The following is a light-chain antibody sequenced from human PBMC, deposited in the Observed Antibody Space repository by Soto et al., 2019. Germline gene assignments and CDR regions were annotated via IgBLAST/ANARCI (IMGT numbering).Light chain of an antibody. V-gene: IGKV3-20*01. J-gene: IGKJ1*01. CDR1: QRVTNSY. CDR3: HQYGTSPRK. Sequence: EIVLSQSPDTLSLSPGERATLSCRASQRVTNSYLAWYQQKPGQAPRLLIFGASSRATGIPDRFSGSGSGTDFTLTISSLEPEDFALYFCHQYGTSPRKFGPGTKVEF. CDR2: GAS.